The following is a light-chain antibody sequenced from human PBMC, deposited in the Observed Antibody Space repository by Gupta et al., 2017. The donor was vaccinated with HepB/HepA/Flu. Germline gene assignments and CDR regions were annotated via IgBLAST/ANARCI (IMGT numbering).Light chain of an antibody. Sequence: DIQMTQSPYTLSASVGDRVTITCRASQSINSYLAWYQQKPGKAPKVLIYKASSLESGVPSRFSGSGFETEFTLTISSLQPDDFATYYCQQYNSYASWTFGQGTKVEIK. V-gene: IGKV1-5*03. CDR3: QQYNSYASWT. J-gene: IGKJ1*01. CDR1: QSINSY. CDR2: KAS.